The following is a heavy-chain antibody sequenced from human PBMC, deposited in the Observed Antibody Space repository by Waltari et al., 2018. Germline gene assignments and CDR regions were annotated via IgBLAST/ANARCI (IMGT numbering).Heavy chain of an antibody. CDR1: GCSFITYW. Sequence: EVQLVESVGGLVQPGGCLRVSCAVSGCSFITYWMTWVRQASGRGLEWVAKINYDGSEKNYVDSVKGRFTISRDNARNSLYLQMNSLRAEDTAVYYCATYRWLGYWGQGTLVTVSS. D-gene: IGHD3-10*01. V-gene: IGHV3-7*03. CDR3: ATYRWLGY. J-gene: IGHJ4*02. CDR2: INYDGSEK.